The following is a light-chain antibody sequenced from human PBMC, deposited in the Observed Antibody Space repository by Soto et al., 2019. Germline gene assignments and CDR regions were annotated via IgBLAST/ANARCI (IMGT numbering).Light chain of an antibody. CDR3: HHYNNWRRT. Sequence: EIVMTQSPASLSVSPGERATLSCSASQNVGSNLAWYQQKPGQAPRFLIYGASTRATGIPARFSGSGSGTEFTLTISRLQSEDFAVYYCHHYNNWRRTCGQGTKVDIK. CDR2: GAS. CDR1: QNVGSN. V-gene: IGKV3-15*01. J-gene: IGKJ1*01.